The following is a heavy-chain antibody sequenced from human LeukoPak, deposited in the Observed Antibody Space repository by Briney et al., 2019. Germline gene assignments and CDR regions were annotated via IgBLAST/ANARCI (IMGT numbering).Heavy chain of an antibody. J-gene: IGHJ4*02. D-gene: IGHD6-19*01. V-gene: IGHV4-39*07. CDR1: GGSISSSYYY. Sequence: SETLSLTCTVSGGSISSSYYYWGWIRQPPGKGLEWIGSIYYSGSTYYNPSLKSRVTISVDTSKNQFSLKLSSVTAADTAVYYCARNWGSGPIDYWGQGTLVTVSS. CDR2: IYYSGST. CDR3: ARNWGSGPIDY.